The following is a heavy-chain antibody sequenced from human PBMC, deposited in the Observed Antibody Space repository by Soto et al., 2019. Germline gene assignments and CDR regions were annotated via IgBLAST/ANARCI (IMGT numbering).Heavy chain of an antibody. Sequence: QVHLQESGPGLVKPSQTLSLTCTVSGGSISSGGYYWSWIRQRPGKGLEWIGYIYYSASPHYNPSLKSLLSMSMDTSTNQFSLNLGSLTVADTAVYYCARGEGYCSGGNCFYFDFWGQGTLVTVSS. D-gene: IGHD2-15*01. V-gene: IGHV4-31*01. J-gene: IGHJ4*02. CDR2: IYYSASP. CDR3: ARGEGYCSGGNCFYFDF. CDR1: GGSISSGGYY.